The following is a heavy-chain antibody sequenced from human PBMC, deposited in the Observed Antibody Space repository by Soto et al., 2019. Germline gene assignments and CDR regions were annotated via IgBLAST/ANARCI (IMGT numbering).Heavy chain of an antibody. CDR1: GYSVSSNSAA. CDR3: AREVGSSWYPPYYGMDV. D-gene: IGHD6-13*01. Sequence: PSQTLSLTCAISGYSVSSNSAAWNWIRQSPSRGLEWLGRTYYRSKWYNDYAVSVKSRITINPDTSKNQFSLQLNSVTPEDTAVYYCAREVGSSWYPPYYGMDVWGQGTTVTVSS. V-gene: IGHV6-1*01. CDR2: TYYRSKWYN. J-gene: IGHJ6*02.